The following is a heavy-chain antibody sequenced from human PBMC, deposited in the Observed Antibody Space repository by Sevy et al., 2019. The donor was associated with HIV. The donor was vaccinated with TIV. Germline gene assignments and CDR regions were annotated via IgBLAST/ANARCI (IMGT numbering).Heavy chain of an antibody. V-gene: IGHV4-59*01. CDR3: ARDLSVAGTNNWFDP. CDR1: GGSISSYY. D-gene: IGHD6-19*01. Sequence: SETLSLTCTVSGGSISSYYWSWIRQPPGKGLEWIGYIYYSGSTNYYPSLKSRVTISVDTSKNQFSLKLSSVTAADTAVYYCARDLSVAGTNNWFDPWGQGTLVTVSS. CDR2: IYYSGST. J-gene: IGHJ5*02.